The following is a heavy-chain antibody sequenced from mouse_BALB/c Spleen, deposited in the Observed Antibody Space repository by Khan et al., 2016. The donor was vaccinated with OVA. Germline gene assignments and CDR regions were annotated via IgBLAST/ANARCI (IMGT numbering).Heavy chain of an antibody. V-gene: IGHV3-2*02. J-gene: IGHJ4*01. CDR1: GYSITSDYA. CDR3: ARDGTRYNYDMDY. Sequence: EVELVESGPGLVKPSQSLSLTCTVTGYSITSDYAWNWIRQFPGNKLEWMGYISYSGSTNYNPALKSRISITRDTSKNQFFLQLNSVTTEDTATYYCARDGTRYNYDMDYWGQGTSVTVSS. CDR2: ISYSGST. D-gene: IGHD2-1*01.